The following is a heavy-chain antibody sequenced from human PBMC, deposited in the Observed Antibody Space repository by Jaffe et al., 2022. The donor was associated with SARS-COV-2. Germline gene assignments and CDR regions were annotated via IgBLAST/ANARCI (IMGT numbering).Heavy chain of an antibody. CDR3: ARDMSNWNGLPQYYYYYYMDV. V-gene: IGHV3-48*01. J-gene: IGHJ6*03. Sequence: EVQLVESGGGLVQSGGSLRLSCAASGFTFYSYSFNWVRQAPGKGLEWISYISSSGKTIYYAESVKGRFSISRDNAKNSLALQMNSLRVEDTAVYYCARDMSNWNGLPQYYYYYYMDVWGKGTTVTVS. D-gene: IGHD1-1*01. CDR2: ISSSGKTI. CDR1: GFTFYSYS.